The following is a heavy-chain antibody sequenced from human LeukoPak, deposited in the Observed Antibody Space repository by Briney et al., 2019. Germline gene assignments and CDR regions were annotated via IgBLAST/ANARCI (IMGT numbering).Heavy chain of an antibody. Sequence: GGSLRLSCAASGFTFSSYAMSWVRQAPGKGLEWVSSISSSSSYIYYADSVKGRFTISRDNAKNSLYLQMNSLRPEDTAVYYCAKDGEVYCGGDCSIGDYWGQGTLVTVSS. CDR1: GFTFSSYA. CDR3: AKDGEVYCGGDCSIGDY. D-gene: IGHD2-21*01. J-gene: IGHJ4*02. V-gene: IGHV3-21*01. CDR2: ISSSSSYI.